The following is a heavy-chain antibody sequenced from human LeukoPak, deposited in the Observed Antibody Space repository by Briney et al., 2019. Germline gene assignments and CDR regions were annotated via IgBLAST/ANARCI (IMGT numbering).Heavy chain of an antibody. J-gene: IGHJ4*02. CDR2: INQDGSEK. CDR3: ARGAGGSYPFDY. Sequence: PGGSLRLSCAASGFIFTGYWMSWVRQAPGKGLEWVANINQDGSEKSFVDSVKGRFTISRDNSKNTLYLQVNSLRAEDTAVYYCARGAGGSYPFDYWGQGTLVTVSS. CDR1: GFIFTGYW. V-gene: IGHV3-7*05. D-gene: IGHD1-26*01.